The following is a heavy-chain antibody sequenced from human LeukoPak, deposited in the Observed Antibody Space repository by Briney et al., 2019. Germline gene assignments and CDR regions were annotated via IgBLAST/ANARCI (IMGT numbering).Heavy chain of an antibody. Sequence: SETLSLTCTVSGGSISSGRDYWGWIRQPPGKGLEWIGSIYYSGSTYYNPSLKSRVTISVDTSKNQFSLKLSSVTAADTAVYYCARVRFSGYSYYFDYWGQGTLVTVSS. V-gene: IGHV4-39*07. J-gene: IGHJ4*02. CDR3: ARVRFSGYSYYFDY. D-gene: IGHD3-22*01. CDR2: IYYSGST. CDR1: GGSISSGRDY.